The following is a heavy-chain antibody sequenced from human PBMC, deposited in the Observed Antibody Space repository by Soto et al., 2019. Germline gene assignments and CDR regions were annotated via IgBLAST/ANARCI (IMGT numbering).Heavy chain of an antibody. CDR2: TYYRSKWYN. Sequence: PSQTLSLTCATSGDSVSSNSAAWNWIRQSPSRGLEWLGRTYYRSKWYNDYAVSVKSRITINPDTSKNQFSLQLNSVTPEDTAVYYCARGVSVVVPAAIHVLYYYGMDVWGQGTTVTVSS. V-gene: IGHV6-1*01. CDR1: GDSVSSNSAA. CDR3: ARGVSVVVPAAIHVLYYYGMDV. J-gene: IGHJ6*02. D-gene: IGHD2-2*02.